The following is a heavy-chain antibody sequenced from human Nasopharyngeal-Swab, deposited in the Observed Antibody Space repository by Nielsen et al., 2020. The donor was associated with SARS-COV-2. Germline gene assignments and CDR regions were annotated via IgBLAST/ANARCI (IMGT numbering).Heavy chain of an antibody. CDR1: GFTFSSYA. CDR2: ISYDGSNK. Sequence: GESLKISCAASGFTFSSYAMHWVRQAPGKGPEWVAVISYDGSNKYYADSVKGRFTISRDNSKNTLYLQMNSLRAEDTAVYYCARDGPITMVRGVIILYYYGMDVWGQGTTVTVSS. J-gene: IGHJ6*02. V-gene: IGHV3-30-3*01. D-gene: IGHD3-10*01. CDR3: ARDGPITMVRGVIILYYYGMDV.